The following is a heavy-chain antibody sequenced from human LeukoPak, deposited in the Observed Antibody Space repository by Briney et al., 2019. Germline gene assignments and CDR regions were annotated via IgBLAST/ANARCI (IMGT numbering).Heavy chain of an antibody. CDR2: ISGSGGST. CDR1: GFTFSSYA. J-gene: IGHJ4*02. V-gene: IGHV3-23*01. CDR3: ASPYYYDSSGSTLWDY. Sequence: GGSLRLSCAASGFTFSSYAMSWVRQAPGKGLEWVSAISGSGGSTYYADSVKGRFTISRDNSKNTLYLQMNSLRAEDTAVYYCASPYYYDSSGSTLWDYWGQGTQVTVSS. D-gene: IGHD3-22*01.